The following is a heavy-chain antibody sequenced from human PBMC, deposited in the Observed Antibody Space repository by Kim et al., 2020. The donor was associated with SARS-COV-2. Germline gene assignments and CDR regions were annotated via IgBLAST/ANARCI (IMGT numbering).Heavy chain of an antibody. CDR2: INHSGST. CDR1: GGSFSGYY. D-gene: IGHD2-2*01. J-gene: IGHJ5*02. V-gene: IGHV4-34*01. Sequence: SETLSLTCAVYGGSFSGYYWSWIRQPPGKGLEWIGEINHSGSTNYNPSLKSRVTISVDTSKNQFSLKLSSVTAADTAVYYCARGVKGIVVVPAATNWFDPWGQGTLVTVSS. CDR3: ARGVKGIVVVPAATNWFDP.